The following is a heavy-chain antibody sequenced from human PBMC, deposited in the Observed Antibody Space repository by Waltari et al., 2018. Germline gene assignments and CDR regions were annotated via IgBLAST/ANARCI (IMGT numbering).Heavy chain of an antibody. CDR2: IYTSGST. Sequence: QVQLQESGPGLVKPSQTLSLTCTVSGGSISSGSYYWSWIRQPAGKGLEWIGYIYTSGSTNYNPSLKSRVTISVDTSKNQFSLKLSSVTAADTAVYYCAIAVAVTHYFDYWGQGTLVTVSS. D-gene: IGHD6-19*01. J-gene: IGHJ4*02. CDR3: AIAVAVTHYFDY. CDR1: GGSISSGSYY. V-gene: IGHV4-61*09.